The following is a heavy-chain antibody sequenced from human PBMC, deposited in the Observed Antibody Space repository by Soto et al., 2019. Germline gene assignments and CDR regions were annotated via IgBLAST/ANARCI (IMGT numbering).Heavy chain of an antibody. CDR3: ARGDYGILTVPFDY. D-gene: IGHD3-9*01. CDR2: IIPIFGTA. J-gene: IGHJ4*02. Sequence: SVKVSCKASGGTFSSYAIRWVRQAPGQGLEWMGGIIPIFGTANYAQKFQGRVTITADESTSTAYMELSSLRSEDTAVYYCARGDYGILTVPFDYWGQGTMVTVSS. V-gene: IGHV1-69*13. CDR1: GGTFSSYA.